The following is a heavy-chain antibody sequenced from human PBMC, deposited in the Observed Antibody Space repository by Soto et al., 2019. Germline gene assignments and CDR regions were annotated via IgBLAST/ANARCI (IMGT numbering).Heavy chain of an antibody. J-gene: IGHJ6*02. CDR1: GYTFTGYY. CDR3: ARYGGGVLRYFDWLPSDGMDV. Sequence: EASVKVSCKASGYTFTGYYMHWVRQAPGQGLEWMGWINPNSGGTNYAQKFQGRVTMTRDTSISTAYMELSRLRSDDTAVYYCARYGGGVLRYFDWLPSDGMDVWGQGTTVTVSS. CDR2: INPNSGGT. V-gene: IGHV1-2*02. D-gene: IGHD3-9*01.